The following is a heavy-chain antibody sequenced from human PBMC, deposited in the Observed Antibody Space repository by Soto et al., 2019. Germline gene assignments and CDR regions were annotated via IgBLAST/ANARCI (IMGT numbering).Heavy chain of an antibody. V-gene: IGHV2-5*01. Sequence: QITLKESGPTLVKPTQTLTLTCTFSGFSLSTRGVGVGWIRQSPGKALEWLALIYWNDDKRYSPSLKSRLTITKDNSKNQVVLTMTNMDPVDTATYYCTHRPPGDYLFDYWGQGTQVTVSS. D-gene: IGHD4-17*01. CDR2: IYWNDDK. CDR3: THRPPGDYLFDY. J-gene: IGHJ4*02. CDR1: GFSLSTRGVG.